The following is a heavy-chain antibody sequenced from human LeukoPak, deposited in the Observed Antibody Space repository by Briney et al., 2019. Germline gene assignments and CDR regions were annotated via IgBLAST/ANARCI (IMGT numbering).Heavy chain of an antibody. CDR2: TRNKANSYTT. Sequence: GGSPRLSCAASGFTFSDHYMDWVRQAPGKGLEWVGRTRNKANSYTTEYAASVKDRFTISRDDSEKSLYLQMNSLKTEDTAVYYCARVRYCSSTTCRGAFDIWGQGTMVTVSS. CDR1: GFTFSDHY. D-gene: IGHD2-2*01. V-gene: IGHV3-72*01. CDR3: ARVRYCSSTTCRGAFDI. J-gene: IGHJ3*02.